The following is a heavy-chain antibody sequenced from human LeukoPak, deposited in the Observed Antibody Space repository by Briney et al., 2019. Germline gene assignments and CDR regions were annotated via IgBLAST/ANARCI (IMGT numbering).Heavy chain of an antibody. CDR3: ARRWANYYGMDV. CDR2: ISSSSNTM. Sequence: GGSLRLSCVTSGFTFSDYSMNWVRQAPGKGLEWVSYISSSSNTMYYADSVKGRFTISRDNAKNSLWLQMISLRAEDTAVYFCARRWANYYGMDVWGQGTTVTVSS. J-gene: IGHJ6*02. V-gene: IGHV3-48*04. D-gene: IGHD4-23*01. CDR1: GFTFSDYS.